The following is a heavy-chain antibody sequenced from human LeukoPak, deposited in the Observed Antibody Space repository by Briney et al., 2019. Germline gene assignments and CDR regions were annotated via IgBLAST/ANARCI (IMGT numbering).Heavy chain of an antibody. V-gene: IGHV3-66*01. D-gene: IGHD3-22*01. CDR1: GFTFSNYG. J-gene: IGHJ4*02. CDR3: ARNLYYYDSSGYYYY. CDR2: IYTGGST. Sequence: GGSLRLSCAASGFTFSNYGMSWVRQAPGKGLEWVSAIYTGGSTYYAGSVKGRFTISRDNSKNTLYLQMNSLRAEDTAVYYCARNLYYYDSSGYYYYWGQGTLVTVSS.